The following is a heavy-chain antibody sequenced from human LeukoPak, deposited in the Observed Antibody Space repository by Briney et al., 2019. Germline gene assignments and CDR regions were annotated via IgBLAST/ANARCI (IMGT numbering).Heavy chain of an antibody. D-gene: IGHD3-22*01. J-gene: IGHJ4*02. CDR2: INSDGSTT. Sequence: PGGSLRLSCAASGFTFSSYWMHWVRQAPGKGLVWVSRINSDGSTTSYADSVKGRFTISRDNAKNTLYLQMNSLRAEDTAAYYCARDTHYYDTSGCDYWGQGTLVTVSS. V-gene: IGHV3-74*01. CDR3: ARDTHYYDTSGCDY. CDR1: GFTFSSYW.